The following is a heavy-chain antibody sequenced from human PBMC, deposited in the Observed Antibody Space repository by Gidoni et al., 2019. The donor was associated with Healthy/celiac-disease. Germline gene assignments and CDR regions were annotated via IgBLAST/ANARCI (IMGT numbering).Heavy chain of an antibody. CDR2: INHSGST. CDR3: ARGDGYNSSFDY. CDR1: GGSFSGYY. D-gene: IGHD5-12*01. J-gene: IGHJ4*02. V-gene: IGHV4-34*01. Sequence: QVQLQQWGAGLLKPSETLSLTCAVDGGSFSGYYWSWIRQPPGKGLEWIGEINHSGSTNYNPSLKSRVTISVDTSKNQFSLKLSSVTAADTAVYYCARGDGYNSSFDYWGQGTLVTVSS.